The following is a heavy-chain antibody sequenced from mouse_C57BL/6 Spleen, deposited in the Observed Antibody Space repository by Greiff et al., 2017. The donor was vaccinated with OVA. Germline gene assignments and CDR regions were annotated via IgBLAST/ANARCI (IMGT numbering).Heavy chain of an antibody. V-gene: IGHV2-2*01. D-gene: IGHD1-1*01. Sequence: VKLMESGPGLVQPSQSLSITCTVSGFSLTSYGVHWVRQSPGKGLEWLGVIWSGGSTDYNAAFISRLSISKDNSKSQVFFKMNSLQADDTAIYYCARNKGSKGTPWFAYWGQGTLVTVSA. J-gene: IGHJ3*01. CDR2: IWSGGST. CDR1: GFSLTSYG. CDR3: ARNKGSKGTPWFAY.